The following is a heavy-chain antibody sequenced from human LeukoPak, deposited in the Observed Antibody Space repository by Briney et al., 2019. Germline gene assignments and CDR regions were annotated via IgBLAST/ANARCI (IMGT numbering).Heavy chain of an antibody. CDR1: GFTFSNVW. V-gene: IGHV3-15*04. J-gene: IGHJ4*02. Sequence: GGSLRLSGAASGFTFSNVWMSWVRQAPGKGLEWVGRIESKTDGGTLDYAAPVKGRFTISRDDSKNTLYLQMNSLKTEDTAVYYCTTSFMTVAGKVDQWGQGTLVTVSS. CDR2: IESKTDGGTL. D-gene: IGHD6-19*01. CDR3: TTSFMTVAGKVDQ.